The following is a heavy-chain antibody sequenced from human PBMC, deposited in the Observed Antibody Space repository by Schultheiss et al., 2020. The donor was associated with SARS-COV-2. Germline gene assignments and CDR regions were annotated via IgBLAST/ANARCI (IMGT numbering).Heavy chain of an antibody. Sequence: SETLSLTCTVSGGSISSYYWSWIRQPPGKGLEWIGYIYYSGRTNYNPSLKSRFTISVDTSKNQFSLKLSSVTAADTAVYYCARHKTPWYFDLWGRGTLVTVSS. CDR2: IYYSGRT. CDR3: ARHKTPWYFDL. CDR1: GGSISSYY. V-gene: IGHV4-59*08. J-gene: IGHJ2*01.